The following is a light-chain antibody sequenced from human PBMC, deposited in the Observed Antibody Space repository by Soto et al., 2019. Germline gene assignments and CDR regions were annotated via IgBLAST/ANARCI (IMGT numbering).Light chain of an antibody. CDR3: QQYGSSPWT. J-gene: IGKJ1*01. CDR2: AAS. V-gene: IGKV3-20*01. CDR1: QSVGSNY. Sequence: EIVLTQSPGTLSLSPGERATLSCRASQSVGSNYLVWHQQKPGQAPRLLIYAASRRATGIPDRFSGSGSGTDFTLTISRLEPEDFAVYYCQQYGSSPWTFGQGTKVDIK.